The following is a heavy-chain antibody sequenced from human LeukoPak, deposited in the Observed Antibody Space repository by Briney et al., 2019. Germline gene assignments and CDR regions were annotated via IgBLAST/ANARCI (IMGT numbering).Heavy chain of an antibody. D-gene: IGHD3-10*01. CDR3: ARDEYGSGSYYPNWFDP. Sequence: GASVKVSCKASGYTFTRYALQWVRQAPGQSLEWMGWINAGNGNTKYSQRFQGRVTITRDTSASTAYMELSSLRFEDTAVYYCARDEYGSGSYYPNWFDPWGQGTLVSVSS. J-gene: IGHJ5*02. CDR2: INAGNGNT. V-gene: IGHV1-3*01. CDR1: GYTFTRYA.